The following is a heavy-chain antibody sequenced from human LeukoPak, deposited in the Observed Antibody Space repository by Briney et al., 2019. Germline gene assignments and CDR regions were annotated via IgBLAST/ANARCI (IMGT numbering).Heavy chain of an antibody. Sequence: PGGSLRLSCAASGFTVSSNPMSWVRQAPGKGLEWVSVISDSGGGSNYADSVKGRFTISRDNSKNTLYLQMDSLRVDDTAVYHCAKGVIGGRRDYYSYFDYWGQGTLVTVSS. CDR1: GFTVSSNP. V-gene: IGHV3-23*01. CDR2: ISDSGGGS. D-gene: IGHD3-22*01. CDR3: AKGVIGGRRDYYSYFDY. J-gene: IGHJ4*02.